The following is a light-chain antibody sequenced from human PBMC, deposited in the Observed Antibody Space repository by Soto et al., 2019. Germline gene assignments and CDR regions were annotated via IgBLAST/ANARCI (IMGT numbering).Light chain of an antibody. CDR3: QQYNSYRT. Sequence: DIQMTQSPSTLSASVGDRVTITCRDSQSISSWLAWYQQKPGKAPKLLIYKASSLESGVPSRFSGSGSGTEFTLTISSLQPDDFATYYCQQYNSYRTFGQGTKVDIK. CDR2: KAS. CDR1: QSISSW. V-gene: IGKV1-5*03. J-gene: IGKJ2*01.